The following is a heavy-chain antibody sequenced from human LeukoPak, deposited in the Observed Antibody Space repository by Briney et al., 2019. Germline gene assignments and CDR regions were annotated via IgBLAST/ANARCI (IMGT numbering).Heavy chain of an antibody. CDR2: FDPEDGET. CDR1: GYTLTELS. D-gene: IGHD3-10*01. V-gene: IGHV1-24*01. Sequence: ASVKVSCKVSGYTLTELSMHWVRQAPGKGLEWMGGFDPEDGETIYAQKFQGRVTMTEDTSTDTAYMELSSLRSEDTAVYYCAIGSGSYRYYYYGMDVWGQGTTVTVSS. J-gene: IGHJ6*02. CDR3: AIGSGSYRYYYYGMDV.